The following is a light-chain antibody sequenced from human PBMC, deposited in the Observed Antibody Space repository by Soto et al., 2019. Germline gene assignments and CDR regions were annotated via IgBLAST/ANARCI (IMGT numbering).Light chain of an antibody. CDR3: LKNYSTPLT. CDR2: AAS. CDR1: QTIFTY. Sequence: DIQMTQSPSSLSASIGDRVSITCRASQTIFTYLNWYQQRPGRAPKLLIFAASSLLRGVPSRFSGTGSGTDFTLTNSRLQPEDFASYYCLKNYSTPLTFGPGTKVDIK. J-gene: IGKJ3*01. V-gene: IGKV1-39*01.